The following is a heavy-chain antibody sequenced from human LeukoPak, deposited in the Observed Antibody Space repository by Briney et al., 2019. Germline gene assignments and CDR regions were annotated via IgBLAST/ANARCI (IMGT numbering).Heavy chain of an antibody. J-gene: IGHJ3*02. V-gene: IGHV5-51*01. CDR1: GYNFTNYW. CDR2: IYPGDSDT. Sequence: GESLKISCKGSGYNFTNYWIGWVRQMPGKGPEWMGIIYPGDSDTTYSPSFQGQVTISADKSISTAYLQWSSLKASDTAMYYCARHSLPIAAAGRDDAFDIWGQGTMVTVSS. CDR3: ARHSLPIAAAGRDDAFDI. D-gene: IGHD6-13*01.